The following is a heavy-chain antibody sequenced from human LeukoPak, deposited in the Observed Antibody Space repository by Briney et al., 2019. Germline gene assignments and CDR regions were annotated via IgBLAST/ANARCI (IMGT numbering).Heavy chain of an antibody. Sequence: SETLSLTCTVSGGPISSYYWSWIRQPPGKALEWIGYIYYSGSTNYNPSLKSRVTISADTSKNQLSLRLSSVTAADTAVYYWARNELSMFDYWGQGTLVTVSS. D-gene: IGHD1-26*01. CDR2: IYYSGST. CDR3: ARNELSMFDY. CDR1: GGPISSYY. J-gene: IGHJ4*02. V-gene: IGHV4-59*13.